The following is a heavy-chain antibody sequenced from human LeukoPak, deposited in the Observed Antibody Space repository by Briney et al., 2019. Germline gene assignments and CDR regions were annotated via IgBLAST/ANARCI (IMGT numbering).Heavy chain of an antibody. D-gene: IGHD5-12*01. J-gene: IGHJ4*02. CDR3: TRGSRSSGYD. CDR1: GFTFSNYW. Sequence: PGGSLRLSCAASGFTFSNYWMHWVRQAPGEGLVWVSRIKGDGRNTIYADSVKGRFTISRDNAKNSLYLQMNSLRAEDTAVYYCTRGSRSSGYDWGQGTLVTVSS. CDR2: IKGDGRNT. V-gene: IGHV3-74*01.